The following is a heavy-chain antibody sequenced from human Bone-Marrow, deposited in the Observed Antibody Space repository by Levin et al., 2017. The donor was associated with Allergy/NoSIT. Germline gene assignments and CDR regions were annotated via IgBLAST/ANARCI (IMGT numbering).Heavy chain of an antibody. D-gene: IGHD3-16*01. CDR2: ISYDGRDK. Sequence: GESLKISCAASGFTFSTYPMHWVRQAPGKGLEWVALISYDGRDKNYADSVRGRFTISRDDSKNTLYLQMNSLRTEDTAVYYCARDDYWGYFDYWGQGTLVTVSS. CDR3: ARDDYWGYFDY. V-gene: IGHV3-30*04. CDR1: GFTFSTYP. J-gene: IGHJ4*02.